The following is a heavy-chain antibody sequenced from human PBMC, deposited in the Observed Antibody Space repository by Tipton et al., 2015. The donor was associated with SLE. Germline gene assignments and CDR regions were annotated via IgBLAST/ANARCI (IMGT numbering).Heavy chain of an antibody. CDR1: GGSFSGYY. CDR2: INHSGST. J-gene: IGHJ4*02. V-gene: IGHV4-34*01. CDR3: ARRVIATDFDY. Sequence: TLSLTCAVYGGSFSGYYWSWIRQPPGKGLEWIGEINHSGSTNYNPSLKSRFTISRDNAKNTLSLHMNSLRAEDTAVYYCARRVIATDFDYWGQGTLATVSS. D-gene: IGHD2-21*01.